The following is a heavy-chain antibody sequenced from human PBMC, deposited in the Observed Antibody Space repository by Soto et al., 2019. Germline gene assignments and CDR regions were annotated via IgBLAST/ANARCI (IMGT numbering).Heavy chain of an antibody. J-gene: IGHJ4*02. CDR2: INPNGGGT. CDR3: ARAPTDLIVVVPAAMGY. CDR1: GYTFTDYY. D-gene: IGHD2-2*01. Sequence: ASVKVSCKASGYTFTDYYMHWVRQAPGQGLEWMGWINPNGGGTNYAQKFQGWVTMTRDTSISTAYMELSRLRSDDTAVYYCARAPTDLIVVVPAAMGYWGQGTLVTVSS. V-gene: IGHV1-2*04.